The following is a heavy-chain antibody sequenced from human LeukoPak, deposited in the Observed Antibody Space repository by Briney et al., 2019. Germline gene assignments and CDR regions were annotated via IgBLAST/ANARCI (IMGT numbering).Heavy chain of an antibody. J-gene: IGHJ5*02. Sequence: PGGSLRLSCAASGFTFSSYSMNWVRQAPGKGLEWVSSISSSSYIYYADSVKGRFTISRDNAKNSLYLQMNSLRAEDTAVYYCARDNQVDTAMVTFNWFDPWGQGTLVTVSS. V-gene: IGHV3-21*01. D-gene: IGHD5-18*01. CDR3: ARDNQVDTAMVTFNWFDP. CDR1: GFTFSSYS. CDR2: ISSSSYI.